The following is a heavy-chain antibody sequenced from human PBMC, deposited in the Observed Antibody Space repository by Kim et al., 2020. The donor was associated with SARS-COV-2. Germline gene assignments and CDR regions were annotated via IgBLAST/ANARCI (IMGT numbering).Heavy chain of an antibody. CDR3: ARDGVGWLAHYFDY. J-gene: IGHJ4*02. Sequence: ADSEKGRFTIYRDNDKNSLYLHMNSMRAEDTAVYYCARDGVGWLAHYFDYWGQGTLVTVSS. D-gene: IGHD3-9*01. V-gene: IGHV3-11*01.